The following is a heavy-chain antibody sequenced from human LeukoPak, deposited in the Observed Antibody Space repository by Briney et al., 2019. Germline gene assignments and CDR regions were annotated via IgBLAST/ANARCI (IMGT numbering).Heavy chain of an antibody. D-gene: IGHD1-20*01. CDR3: ARHQLTGKARVNYMDV. J-gene: IGHJ6*03. CDR1: GGSIRNTTYY. V-gene: IGHV4-39*01. Sequence: PSETLSLTCTVSGGSIRNTTYYWGWIRQPPGKGLEWIGNIYYSGSTYYNPSLKSRLTISIDASKNQFSLRLSSVTAADTAVYYCARHQLTGKARVNYMDVWGKGTTVTVSS. CDR2: IYYSGST.